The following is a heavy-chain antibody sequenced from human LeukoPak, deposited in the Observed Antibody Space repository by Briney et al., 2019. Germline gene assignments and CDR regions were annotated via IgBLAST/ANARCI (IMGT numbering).Heavy chain of an antibody. Sequence: SETLSLTCTVSGASISSQYWTWIRQPAGKGLEWIGRIYTSGVTNYNPSLKSRVTMSVDTSKNQFSLKLSSVTAADTAVYYCARDLRGAYGNWFDPWGQGTLVTVSS. CDR3: ARDLRGAYGNWFDP. CDR2: IYTSGVT. J-gene: IGHJ5*02. V-gene: IGHV4-4*07. D-gene: IGHD3-10*01. CDR1: GASISSQY.